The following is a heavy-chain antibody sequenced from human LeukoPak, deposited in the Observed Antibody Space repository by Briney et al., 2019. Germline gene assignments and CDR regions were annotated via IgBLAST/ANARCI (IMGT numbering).Heavy chain of an antibody. V-gene: IGHV3-33*01. D-gene: IGHD3-22*01. Sequence: GGSLRLSCAASGFTFSNYGMHWVRQAPGKGLEWVAVIWYDGSKYYTDSVKGRFTTSRDNSKNTLYLQMNSLRAEDTAVYYCARDGSSGYFYFDYWGQGTLVTVSS. CDR3: ARDGSSGYFYFDY. CDR2: IWYDGSK. CDR1: GFTFSNYG. J-gene: IGHJ4*02.